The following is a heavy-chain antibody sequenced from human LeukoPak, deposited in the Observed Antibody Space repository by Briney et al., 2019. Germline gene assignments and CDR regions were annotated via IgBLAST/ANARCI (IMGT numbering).Heavy chain of an antibody. CDR2: INPNSGGT. J-gene: IGHJ5*02. CDR3: ARVPLYCSGGSCYSIGGQDP. Sequence: ASVKVSCKASGYTFTGYYMHWVRQAPGQGLEWMGWINPNSGGTNYAQKFQGRVTMTRDTPISTAYMELSRLRSDDTAVYYCARVPLYCSGGSCYSIGGQDPWGQGTLVTVSS. V-gene: IGHV1-2*02. D-gene: IGHD2-15*01. CDR1: GYTFTGYY.